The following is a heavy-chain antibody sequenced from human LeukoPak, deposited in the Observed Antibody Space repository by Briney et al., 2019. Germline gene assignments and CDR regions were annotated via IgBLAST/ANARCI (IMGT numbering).Heavy chain of an antibody. D-gene: IGHD2-2*01. J-gene: IGHJ3*02. CDR3: AEVGGCSSTSCYHDAFDI. V-gene: IGHV3-30*18. CDR2: IPYDGSNK. CDR1: GFTFSSYG. Sequence: GGSLRLSCAASGFTFSSYGMHWVRQAPGKGLEWVAVIPYDGSNKYYADSVKGRFTISRDNSKNTLYLQVNSLRAEDTAVYYCAEVGGCSSTSCYHDAFDIWGQGTMVTVSS.